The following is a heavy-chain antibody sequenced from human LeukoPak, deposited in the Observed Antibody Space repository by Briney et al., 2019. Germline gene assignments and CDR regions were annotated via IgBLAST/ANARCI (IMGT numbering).Heavy chain of an antibody. V-gene: IGHV3-23*01. CDR1: GFTFSSYA. Sequence: GGSLRLSWPAAGFTFSSYAMGWVSQAPGKGLEWVSAISGSGGSTYYADSVKGRFTISRDNSKNTLYLQMNSLRAEDTAVYYCARGGQLGDNWFDPWGQGPLVTVPS. CDR2: ISGSGGST. J-gene: IGHJ5*02. D-gene: IGHD1-1*01. CDR3: ARGGQLGDNWFDP.